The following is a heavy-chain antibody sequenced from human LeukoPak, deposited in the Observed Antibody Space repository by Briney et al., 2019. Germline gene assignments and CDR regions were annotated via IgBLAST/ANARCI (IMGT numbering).Heavy chain of an antibody. CDR2: INSDGSST. CDR3: ARAGYSGYDFFH. CDR1: GFTFSSYW. D-gene: IGHD5-12*01. J-gene: IGHJ4*02. V-gene: IGHV3-74*01. Sequence: AGGSLRLSCAASGFTFSSYWMHWVRQAPGKGLVWVSRINSDGSSTNYADSVKGRFTISRDNAKNTLYLQMNSLRAEDTAVYYCARAGYSGYDFFHWGQGTLVTVSS.